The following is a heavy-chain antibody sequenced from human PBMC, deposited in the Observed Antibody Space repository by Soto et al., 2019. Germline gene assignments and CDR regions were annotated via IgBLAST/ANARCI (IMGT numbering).Heavy chain of an antibody. D-gene: IGHD4-17*01. CDR1: GASIYNGGYF. CDR3: PRPSTTEKLDS. J-gene: IGHJ4*02. CDR2: IHNSGSP. Sequence: SETLSLTCSVSGASIYNGGYFWSWIRQYPGKGLEWIGHIHNSGSPYNNPSLKSRVTLSADTSKNQFSLKLTSVSAADSAVYYCPRPSTTEKLDSSRQGTLLT. V-gene: IGHV4-30-4*01.